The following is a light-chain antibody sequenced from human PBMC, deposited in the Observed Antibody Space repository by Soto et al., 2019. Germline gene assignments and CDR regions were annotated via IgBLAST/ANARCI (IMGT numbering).Light chain of an antibody. J-gene: IGLJ1*01. CDR3: CSFTGRSFV. CDR1: SADVGAYDY. CDR2: DVS. V-gene: IGLV2-11*01. Sequence: QSALTQPRSVSGSPGQSVTISCTGTSADVGAYDYVSWYQQYPGKVPKLLIYDVSLRPSGVPDRFSGSKSGNTASLTISGLQADDDADYYCCSFTGRSFVFGTGTKLTVL.